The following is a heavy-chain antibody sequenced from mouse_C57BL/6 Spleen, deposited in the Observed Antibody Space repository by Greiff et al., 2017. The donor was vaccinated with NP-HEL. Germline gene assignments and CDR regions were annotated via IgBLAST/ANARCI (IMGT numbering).Heavy chain of an antibody. CDR1: GYSFTDYN. J-gene: IGHJ4*01. Sequence: VQLKESGPELVKPGASVKISCKASGYSFTDYNMNWVKQSNGKSLEWIGVINPNYGTTSYNQKFKGKATLTVDQSSSTAYMQLNSLTSEDSAVYYCARKGDYYGSYYARDYWGQGTSVTVPS. V-gene: IGHV1-39*01. CDR3: ARKGDYYGSYYARDY. D-gene: IGHD1-1*01. CDR2: INPNYGTT.